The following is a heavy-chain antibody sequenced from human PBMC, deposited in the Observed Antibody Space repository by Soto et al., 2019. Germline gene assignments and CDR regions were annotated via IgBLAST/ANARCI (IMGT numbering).Heavy chain of an antibody. D-gene: IGHD3-10*01. V-gene: IGHV3-53*02. CDR1: GFTVSNNF. CDR3: TRGMVRGVSAFDI. Sequence: VQLVETGGALIQPGGSLRLSCAASGFTVSNNFMNWVRQAPGKALEWVSVIYTDGSPSYTDSVRGRFTISRDDSQNTVCLQMNNLRVEDTAVYYCTRGMVRGVSAFDICGQGTTVTVSS. CDR2: IYTDGSP. J-gene: IGHJ3*02.